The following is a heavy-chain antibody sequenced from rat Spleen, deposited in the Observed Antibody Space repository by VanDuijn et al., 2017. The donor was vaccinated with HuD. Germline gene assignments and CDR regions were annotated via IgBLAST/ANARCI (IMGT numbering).Heavy chain of an antibody. Sequence: EVQLVESGGGLVQPGRSLKLSCATSGFIFSNYGMHWIRQAPGEGLEWVASITNTGNTPYYQGSVKGRFTIARDNAKSTLFLQMSTLRSEDTATYYCTRGANYAFDYWGQGVMVTVSS. CDR2: ITNTGNTP. CDR3: TRGANYAFDY. V-gene: IGHV5-31*01. D-gene: IGHD1-10*01. J-gene: IGHJ2*01. CDR1: GFIFSNYG.